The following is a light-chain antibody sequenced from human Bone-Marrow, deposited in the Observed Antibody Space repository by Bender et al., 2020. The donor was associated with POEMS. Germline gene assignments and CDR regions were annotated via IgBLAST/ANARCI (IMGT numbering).Light chain of an antibody. V-gene: IGLV3-25*03. CDR1: ELPRQF. CDR2: KDV. Sequence: SSDLTQPPSVSVSPGQTARITCSGDELPRQFTYWFQQKPGQAPVLVMYKDVERPSGIPERFAGSRSGTTVTLTITGVQAEDEADYYCQSAASSSSPWVFGGGTKLTVL. J-gene: IGLJ3*02. CDR3: QSAASSSSPWV.